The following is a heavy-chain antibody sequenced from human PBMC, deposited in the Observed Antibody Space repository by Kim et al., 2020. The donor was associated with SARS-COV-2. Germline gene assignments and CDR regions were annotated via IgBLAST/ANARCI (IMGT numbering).Heavy chain of an antibody. CDR2: ISWNSGSI. J-gene: IGHJ2*01. V-gene: IGHV3-9*01. CDR1: GFTFGDYA. D-gene: IGHD4-17*01. Sequence: GGSLRLSCAASGFTFGDYAMHWVRQAPGKGLEWVSGISWNSGSIGYADSVKGRFTISRDNAKNSLYLQMNSLRAEDTALYYCAKDWADYGDSNWYFDLWGRGTLVTVSS. CDR3: AKDWADYGDSNWYFDL.